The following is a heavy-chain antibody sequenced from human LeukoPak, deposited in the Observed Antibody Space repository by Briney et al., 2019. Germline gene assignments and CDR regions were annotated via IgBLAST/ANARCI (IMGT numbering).Heavy chain of an antibody. D-gene: IGHD5-18*01. CDR2: IYYSGST. J-gene: IGHJ2*01. CDR1: GGSVSSGSYH. V-gene: IGHV4-61*01. CDR3: ARGGYSYGPPHFDL. Sequence: SETLSLTCTVSGGSVSSGSYHWSWIPQPPGKGLEWIGYIYYSGSTNYNPSLKRRVTISVDTSKNQFSLKLSSVTAADTAVYYCARGGYSYGPPHFDLWGRGTLVTVSS.